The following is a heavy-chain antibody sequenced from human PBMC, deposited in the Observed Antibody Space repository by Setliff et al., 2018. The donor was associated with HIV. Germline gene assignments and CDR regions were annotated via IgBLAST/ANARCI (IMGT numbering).Heavy chain of an antibody. CDR1: GGSITSNSYY. CDR2: IYYSGST. CDR3: ARVRDPNWNYDMDV. V-gene: IGHV4-39*01. J-gene: IGHJ6*03. D-gene: IGHD1-1*01. Sequence: SETLSLTCTVSGGSITSNSYYWGWIRQPPGKGLEWIGSIYYSGSTYYNPSLESRVTISVDTSKNQFSLKLNSITAADTAIYFCARVRDPNWNYDMDVWGQGTTVTVSS.